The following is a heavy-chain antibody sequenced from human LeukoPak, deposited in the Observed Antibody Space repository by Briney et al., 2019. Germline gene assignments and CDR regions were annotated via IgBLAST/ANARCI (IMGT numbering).Heavy chain of an antibody. J-gene: IGHJ4*02. D-gene: IGHD3-22*01. CDR1: GFTFDDYA. Sequence: GGSLRLSCAASGFTFDDYAMHWVRQAPGKGLEWVSGISWNSGSIGYADSVKGRFTISRDNSKNTLYLQMNSLRAEDTAVYYCARERGGRRDYDSSGYYLGYWGQGTLVTVSS. CDR3: ARERGGRRDYDSSGYYLGY. V-gene: IGHV3-9*01. CDR2: ISWNSGSI.